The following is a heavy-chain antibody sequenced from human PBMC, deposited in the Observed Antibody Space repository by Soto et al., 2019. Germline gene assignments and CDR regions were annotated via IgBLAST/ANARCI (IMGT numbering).Heavy chain of an antibody. D-gene: IGHD3-3*01. V-gene: IGHV3-30-3*01. CDR1: GFTFSSYA. J-gene: IGHJ4*02. Sequence: QVQLVESGGGVVQPGRSLRLSCAASGFTFSSYAIHWVRQAPGKGLEWVALISYDGSNKYYADSVKGRVTISRDNSKNTLYLQMNSLRAEDTAVYYCARHKRDLRFLEWSDYFDYWGQGTLVTVSS. CDR2: ISYDGSNK. CDR3: ARHKRDLRFLEWSDYFDY.